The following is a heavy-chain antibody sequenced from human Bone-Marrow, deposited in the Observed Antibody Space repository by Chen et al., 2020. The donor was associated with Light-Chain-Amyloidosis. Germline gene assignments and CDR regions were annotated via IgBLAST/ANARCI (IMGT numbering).Heavy chain of an antibody. CDR2: IYTSGST. D-gene: IGHD6-13*01. Sequence: QLQLQESGPGLVAPSRTLSLTCSVSGDSVTTRSHYWAWIRQSPRKGLEWIGSIYTSGSTNYNPSLKSRVTMSVDTSKNQFSLKLSSVTAADTAVYYCARSSSSWYEEYYYYYYYMDVWGKGTTVTVSS. CDR3: ARSSSSWYEEYYYYYYYMDV. CDR1: GDSVTTRSHY. V-gene: IGHV4-39*07. J-gene: IGHJ6*03.